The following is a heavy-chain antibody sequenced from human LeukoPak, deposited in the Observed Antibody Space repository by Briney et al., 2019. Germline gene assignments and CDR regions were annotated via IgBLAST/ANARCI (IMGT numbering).Heavy chain of an antibody. D-gene: IGHD1-26*01. V-gene: IGHV4-34*01. CDR3: ARGWAMGATGVARWFDP. Sequence: SETLSLTCAVYGGSFSGYYWSWIRQPPGNGLEWIGEINHSGSTNYNPSLKSRVTISVDTSKNQFSLKLSSVTAADTAVYYCARGWAMGATGVARWFDPWGQGTLVTVSS. CDR2: INHSGST. J-gene: IGHJ5*02. CDR1: GGSFSGYY.